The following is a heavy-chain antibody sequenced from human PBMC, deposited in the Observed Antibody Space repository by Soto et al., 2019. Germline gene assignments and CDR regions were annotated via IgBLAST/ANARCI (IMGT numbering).Heavy chain of an antibody. CDR3: ARGVDSWSGYLF. CDR2: IHHSGST. Sequence: PSETLSLTCALYGGSFDGYSWSWIRQSPGKGLEWIGEIHHSGSTKYNPSLKSRVSLSVDTSTKQFSLKLTSVTAADRGLYYCARGVDSWSGYLFWGQGTPVTVS. D-gene: IGHD3-3*01. CDR1: GGSFDGYS. J-gene: IGHJ4*02. V-gene: IGHV4-34*01.